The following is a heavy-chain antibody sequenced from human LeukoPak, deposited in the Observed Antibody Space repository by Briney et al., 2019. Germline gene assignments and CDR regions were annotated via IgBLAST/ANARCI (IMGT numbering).Heavy chain of an antibody. CDR2: IGTAGDT. J-gene: IGHJ6*03. CDR3: ARVSGASYMDV. CDR1: GFTFSSYD. V-gene: IGHV3-13*01. Sequence: PGGSLRLSCAASGFTFSSYDMHWVHQATGKGLEWVSAIGTAGDTYYPGSVKGRFTISRENAKNSLYLQMNSLRAGDTAVYYCARVSGASYMDVWGKGTTVTVSS.